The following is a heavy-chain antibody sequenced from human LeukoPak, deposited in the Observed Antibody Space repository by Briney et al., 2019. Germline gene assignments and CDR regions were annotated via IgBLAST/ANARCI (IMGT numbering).Heavy chain of an antibody. J-gene: IGHJ4*02. CDR1: GYTFTSYD. CDR3: ARAPNYDFWSGPHFDY. CDR2: MNPNSGNT. D-gene: IGHD3-3*01. Sequence: ASVKVSCKASGYTFTSYDINWVRQATGQGLEWMGWMNPNSGNTGYAQKFQGRVTMTRNTSISTAYMELSSLRSEDTAVYYCARAPNYDFWSGPHFDYWGQGTLVTVSS. V-gene: IGHV1-8*01.